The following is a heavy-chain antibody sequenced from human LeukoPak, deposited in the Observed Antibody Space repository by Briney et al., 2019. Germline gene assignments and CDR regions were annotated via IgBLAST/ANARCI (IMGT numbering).Heavy chain of an antibody. D-gene: IGHD4-17*01. CDR3: AGGAYGDYVHYFDY. CDR1: GGTFSSYA. CDR2: IIPIFGTA. J-gene: IGHJ4*02. V-gene: IGHV1-69*13. Sequence: ASVKVSCKASGGTFSSYAISWVRQAPGQGLERMGGIIPIFGTANYAQKFQGRVTITADESTSTAYMELSSLRSEDTAVYYCAGGAYGDYVHYFDYWGQGTLVTVSS.